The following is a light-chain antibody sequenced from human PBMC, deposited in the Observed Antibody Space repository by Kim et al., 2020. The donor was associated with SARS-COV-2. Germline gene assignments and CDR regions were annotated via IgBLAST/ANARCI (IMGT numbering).Light chain of an antibody. Sequence: SPAERSTLACRSSQSLSSRYLAWYQQRPGQAPRLLVFGASSRATGFPDRFSGSGSGTDFTLTISRLEPEDFAVYYCQQYGSSPYTFGQGTKLEF. J-gene: IGKJ2*01. CDR3: QQYGSSPYT. CDR2: GAS. V-gene: IGKV3-20*01. CDR1: QSLSSRY.